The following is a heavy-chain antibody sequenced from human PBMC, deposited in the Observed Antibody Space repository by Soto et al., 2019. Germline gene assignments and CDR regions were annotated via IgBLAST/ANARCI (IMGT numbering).Heavy chain of an antibody. CDR3: ARDTGDGTFDF. V-gene: IGHV1-3*01. CDR1: GGTFSSYA. CDR2: INAGYGNT. Sequence: GASVKVSCKASGGTFSSYAISWVRQAPGQRLEWMGWINAGYGNTKSSQKFQDRVTISRDTSASTAYMELTSLRSEDTAVYYCARDTGDGTFDFWGQGTLVTVSS. D-gene: IGHD7-27*01. J-gene: IGHJ4*02.